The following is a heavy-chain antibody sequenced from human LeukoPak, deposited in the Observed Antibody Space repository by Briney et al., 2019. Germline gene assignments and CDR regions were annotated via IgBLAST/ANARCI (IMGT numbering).Heavy chain of an antibody. CDR2: IYTSGST. V-gene: IGHV4-61*02. J-gene: IGHJ4*02. D-gene: IGHD3-3*01. CDR3: ARGYDFWSGYFFDY. CDR1: DGSISSGSYY. Sequence: SETLSLTCTVSDGSISSGSYYWSWIRQPAGKGLEWIGRIYTSGSTHYNPSLKSRVTISVDTSKNQFSLKLSSVTAADTAVYYCARGYDFWSGYFFDYWGQGTLVTVSS.